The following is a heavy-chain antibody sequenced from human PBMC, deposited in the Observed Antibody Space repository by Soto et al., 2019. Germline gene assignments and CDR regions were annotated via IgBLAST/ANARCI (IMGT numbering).Heavy chain of an antibody. CDR1: GGSISSGGYS. V-gene: IGHV4-30-2*01. Sequence: PSETLSLTCAVSGGSISSGGYSWSWIRQPPGKGLEWIGYIYHSGSTYYNPSLKSRVTISVDRSKNQFSLKLSSVTAADTAVYYCARVGEYCSGGSCPNWFDPWGQGTLVTVSS. CDR3: ARVGEYCSGGSCPNWFDP. D-gene: IGHD2-15*01. CDR2: IYHSGST. J-gene: IGHJ5*02.